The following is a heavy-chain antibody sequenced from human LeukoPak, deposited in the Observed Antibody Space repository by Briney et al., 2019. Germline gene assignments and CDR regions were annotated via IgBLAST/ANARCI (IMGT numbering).Heavy chain of an antibody. Sequence: GGSLRLSCAASGFTFSSYEMNWVRQAPGKGLEWVSYISSSGSTIYYADSVKGRFTISRDNAKNSLYLQMNSLRAEDTAVYYCARAYYDYVWGSHRPFDYWGQGTLVTVSS. CDR3: ARAYYDYVWGSHRPFDY. CDR1: GFTFSSYE. D-gene: IGHD3-16*02. V-gene: IGHV3-48*03. CDR2: ISSSGSTI. J-gene: IGHJ4*02.